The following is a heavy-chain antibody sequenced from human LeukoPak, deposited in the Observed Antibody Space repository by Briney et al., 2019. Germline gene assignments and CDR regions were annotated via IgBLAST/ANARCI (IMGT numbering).Heavy chain of an antibody. V-gene: IGHV3-23*01. CDR2: ISGGGGST. CDR3: AKDSYGSLDY. CDR1: GFTFSTYA. Sequence: GGSLRLSCAASGFTFSTYAMSWVRQAPGKGLEWVSGISGGGGSTYYADSVKGRFTTSRDNSKNTLYLQMNSLRAEDTAVYYCAKDSYGSLDYWGQGTLITVSS. D-gene: IGHD3-16*01. J-gene: IGHJ4*02.